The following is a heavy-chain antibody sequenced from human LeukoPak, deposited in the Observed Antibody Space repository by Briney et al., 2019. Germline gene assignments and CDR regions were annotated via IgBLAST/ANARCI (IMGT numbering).Heavy chain of an antibody. D-gene: IGHD5-18*01. CDR3: ANQRGYSYGSTQNYYYYMDV. CDR1: GFTFSTFG. Sequence: GGSLRLSCAVSGFTFSTFGMSWVRQAPGKGLEWVSAISAIDNSTHYADSVKGRFSISRDYSKNTLYLQMNSLRAEDTAVYYCANQRGYSYGSTQNYYYYMDVWGKGTTVTVSS. J-gene: IGHJ6*03. CDR2: ISAIDNST. V-gene: IGHV3-23*01.